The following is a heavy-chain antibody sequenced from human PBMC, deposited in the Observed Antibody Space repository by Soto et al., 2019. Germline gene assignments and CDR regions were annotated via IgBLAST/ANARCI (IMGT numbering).Heavy chain of an antibody. CDR1: GYSFTDYH. CDR2: INPKSGGT. J-gene: IGHJ6*02. CDR3: ARGHSTDCSNGVCSFFYNHEMDV. V-gene: IGHV1-2*04. Sequence: ASVKVSCKASGYSFTDYHIHWVRQAPGQGLEWLGRINPKSGGTSTAQKFQGWVTMTRDRSISTVYMQLTRLRSDDTAMYFCARGHSTDCSNGVCSFFYNHEMDVWGQGTTVTVSS. D-gene: IGHD2-8*01.